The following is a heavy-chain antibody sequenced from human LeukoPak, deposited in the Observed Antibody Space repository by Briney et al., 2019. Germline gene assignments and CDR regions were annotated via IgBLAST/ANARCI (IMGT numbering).Heavy chain of an antibody. CDR1: GFSFDDYA. V-gene: IGHV3-9*01. J-gene: IGHJ4*02. CDR3: TKDSRWLQLYIRGAYFDF. D-gene: IGHD5-24*01. Sequence: GGSLRLSCAASGFSFDDYAMHWVRQGPGKGLEWVSGISWNSNSIGYADSVKGRFTISRDNAKNYLYLQMSSLRPEDTALYYCTKDSRWLQLYIRGAYFDFWGQGTLVTVSS. CDR2: ISWNSNSI.